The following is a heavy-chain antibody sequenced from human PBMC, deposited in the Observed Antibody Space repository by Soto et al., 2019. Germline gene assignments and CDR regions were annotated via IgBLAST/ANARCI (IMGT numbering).Heavy chain of an antibody. V-gene: IGHV1-69*02. CDR1: GGTFSSYT. D-gene: IGHD3-3*01. Sequence: GASVKVSCKASGGTFSSYTISWVRQAPGQGLEWMGRIIPILGIANYAQKFQGRVTITADKSTSTAYMELSSLRSEDTAVYYCARVRFLENKSWFDPWGQGTLVTVSS. CDR2: IIPILGIA. J-gene: IGHJ5*02. CDR3: ARVRFLENKSWFDP.